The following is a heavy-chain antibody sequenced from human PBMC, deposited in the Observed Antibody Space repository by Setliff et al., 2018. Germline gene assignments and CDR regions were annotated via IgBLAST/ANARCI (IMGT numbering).Heavy chain of an antibody. CDR2: IDSSNTWI. CDR1: GFTFSSYT. J-gene: IGHJ4*02. CDR3: ARSENCFSTNCSPYDY. V-gene: IGHV3-21*01. D-gene: IGHD2-2*01. Sequence: GGSLRLSCAASGFTFSSYTMNWVRQAPGQGLEWVSSIDSSNTWIYYADSVKGRFTISRDNAKNSLYRQMNSRRAEDTATYYCARSENCFSTNCSPYDYWGQGTLVTVSS.